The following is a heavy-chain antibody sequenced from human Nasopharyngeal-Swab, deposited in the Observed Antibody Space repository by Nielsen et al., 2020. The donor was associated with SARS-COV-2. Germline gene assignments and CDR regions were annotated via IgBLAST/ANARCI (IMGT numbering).Heavy chain of an antibody. CDR2: IYYSGST. CDR3: ARDSSRRSRGSYYYYGMDV. J-gene: IGHJ6*02. CDR1: GGSISSGGYY. D-gene: IGHD3-3*01. V-gene: IGHV4-31*11. Sequence: LSLTCAVSGGSISSGGYYWSWIRQPPGKGLEWIGYIYYSGSTYYNPSLKSRVTISVDTSKNQFSLKLSSVTAADTAVYYCARDSSRRSRGSYYYYGMDVWGQGTTVTVSS.